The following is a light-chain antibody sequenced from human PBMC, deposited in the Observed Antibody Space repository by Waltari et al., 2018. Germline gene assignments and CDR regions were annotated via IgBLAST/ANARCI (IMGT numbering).Light chain of an antibody. J-gene: IGLJ2*01. Sequence: QSVLTQPPSVSGDPGQRVTIPCTGRPSNFGAGFDVPRYQQPPGTAPELLIYGNSNRPSGVPDRFSGSKSGTSASLAITGLQAEDEADYYCQSYDNILSASIFGGGTKLTVL. V-gene: IGLV1-40*01. CDR3: QSYDNILSASI. CDR1: PSNFGAGFD. CDR2: GNS.